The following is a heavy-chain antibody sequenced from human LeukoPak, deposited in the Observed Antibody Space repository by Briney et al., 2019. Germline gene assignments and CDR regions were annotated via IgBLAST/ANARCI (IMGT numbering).Heavy chain of an antibody. CDR3: AKTRSSFSRPSNAFDI. CDR2: ISGSGGST. J-gene: IGHJ3*02. D-gene: IGHD3-3*02. Sequence: GGSLRLSCAASGFTFSSYAMSWVRQAPGKGLEWVSAISGSGGSTYYADSVKGRFTISRDNSKNTLYLQMNSLRAEDTAVYYCAKTRSSFSRPSNAFDIWGQGTMVTVSS. V-gene: IGHV3-23*01. CDR1: GFTFSSYA.